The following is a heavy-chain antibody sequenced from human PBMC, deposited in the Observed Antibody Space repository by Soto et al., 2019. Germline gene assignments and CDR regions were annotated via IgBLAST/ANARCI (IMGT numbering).Heavy chain of an antibody. CDR1: GFTFDDYA. CDR3: AKDSGYDLTLVAFDI. CDR2: ISWDSGSI. D-gene: IGHD5-12*01. J-gene: IGHJ3*02. Sequence: EVQLVESGGGLVQPGRSLRLSCAASGFTFDDYAMHWVRQTPGKGLEWVSGISWDSGSIVYADSVTGRFTISRDNAKNSLYLQMNSLRAEDTALYYCAKDSGYDLTLVAFDIWGQGTMVTVSS. V-gene: IGHV3-9*01.